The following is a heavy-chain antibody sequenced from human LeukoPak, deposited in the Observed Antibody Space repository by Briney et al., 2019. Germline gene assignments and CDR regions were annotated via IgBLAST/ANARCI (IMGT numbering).Heavy chain of an antibody. J-gene: IGHJ4*02. CDR2: IYTSGST. CDR3: ARDGMVRGVITF. V-gene: IGHV4-61*02. Sequence: SQTLSLTCTVSGGSISSGSYYWSWIRQPAGKGLEWIGRIYTSGSTNYNPSLKSRVTISVDTSKNQFSLKLSSVTAADTAVYYCARDGMVRGVITFWGQGTLVTVSS. CDR1: GGSISSGSYY. D-gene: IGHD3-10*01.